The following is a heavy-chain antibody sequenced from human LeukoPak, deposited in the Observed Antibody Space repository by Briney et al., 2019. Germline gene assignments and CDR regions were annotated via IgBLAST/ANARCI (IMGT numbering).Heavy chain of an antibody. Sequence: GGSLRLSCVASGFTFGSYTMNWVRQAPGKGLEWVSSISGSGSDIYYADSVRGRFTISRDNAKNSLYLQINSLRAEDTAVYYCARDGGFGFLAAFDIWGQGTMVTVSS. V-gene: IGHV3-21*01. D-gene: IGHD3-10*01. CDR2: ISGSGSDI. CDR3: ARDGGFGFLAAFDI. J-gene: IGHJ3*02. CDR1: GFTFGSYT.